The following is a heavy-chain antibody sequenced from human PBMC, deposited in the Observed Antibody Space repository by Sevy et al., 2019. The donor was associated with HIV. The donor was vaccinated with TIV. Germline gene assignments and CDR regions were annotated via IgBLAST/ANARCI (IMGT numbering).Heavy chain of an antibody. CDR2: FDPEDGET. J-gene: IGHJ3*02. CDR1: GYTLTELS. Sequence: ASVKVSCKVSGYTLTELSMHWVRQAPGKGLEWMGGFDPEDGETIYAQKFQGRVTMTEDTSTDTAYMELSGLGSEDTAVYYCATGVGGAFDIWGQGTMVTVSS. V-gene: IGHV1-24*01. D-gene: IGHD1-26*01. CDR3: ATGVGGAFDI.